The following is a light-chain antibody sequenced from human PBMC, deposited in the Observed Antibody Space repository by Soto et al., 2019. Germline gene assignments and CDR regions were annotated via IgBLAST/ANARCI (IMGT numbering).Light chain of an antibody. CDR2: DAS. Sequence: EILLTQFPVTLTLSPGQRATLSCRASQSVTTYLAWYQQRPGQTSRLLIYDASKRATGIPARFSGSGSGTDFTLTITGLEPEDSAVYYSQPRSTWPRLFGGGTKVQIK. V-gene: IGKV3-11*01. J-gene: IGKJ4*01. CDR1: QSVTTY. CDR3: QPRSTWPRL.